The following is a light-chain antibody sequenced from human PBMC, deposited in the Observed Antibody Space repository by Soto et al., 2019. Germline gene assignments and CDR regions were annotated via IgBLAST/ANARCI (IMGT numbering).Light chain of an antibody. Sequence: AIRITQSPSSFSASTGDRVSITCRASQGIGSDLAGYQQKPGKAPKLLIDAASTLQSGVPSRVSGSGSGPDCTLTISCLKSEDFATYYCQQSYSDPWTFGQGNKVEI. CDR2: AAS. CDR1: QGIGSD. V-gene: IGKV1-8*01. CDR3: QQSYSDPWT. J-gene: IGKJ1*01.